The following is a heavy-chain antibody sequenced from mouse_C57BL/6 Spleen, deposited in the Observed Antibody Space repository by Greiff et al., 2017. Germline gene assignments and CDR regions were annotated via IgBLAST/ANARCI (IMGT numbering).Heavy chain of an antibody. J-gene: IGHJ3*01. CDR3: ARGGANWAFAY. Sequence: VQLQQSGPELVKPGASVKISCKASGYTFTDYYMNWVKQSHGKSLEWIGDINPNNGGTSYNQKFKGKATLTVDKSSSTAYMELRSLTSEDSAVYYCARGGANWAFAYWGQGTLVTVSA. D-gene: IGHD4-1*01. CDR1: GYTFTDYY. CDR2: INPNNGGT. V-gene: IGHV1-26*01.